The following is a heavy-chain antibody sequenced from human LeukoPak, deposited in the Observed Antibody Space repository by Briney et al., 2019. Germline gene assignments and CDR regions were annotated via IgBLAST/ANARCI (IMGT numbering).Heavy chain of an antibody. D-gene: IGHD1-1*01. V-gene: IGHV3-7*01. CDR1: GFTFSSYY. CDR3: KSGGAAPGSFDY. Sequence: GGSLRLSCAVSGFTFSSYYMSWVRQAPGKGLEWVANINQDGSEKYYVDSVKGRFTISRDNAKNSLYLQLNSLRVEDTAVYYCKSGGAAPGSFDYWGQGTLVTVSP. CDR2: INQDGSEK. J-gene: IGHJ4*02.